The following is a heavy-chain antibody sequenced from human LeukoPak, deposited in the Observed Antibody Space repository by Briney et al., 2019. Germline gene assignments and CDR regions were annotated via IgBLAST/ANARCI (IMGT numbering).Heavy chain of an antibody. D-gene: IGHD3-16*01. Sequence: PSETLSLTCAVYGGSFSGYYWSWIRQPPGKGLEWIGEINHSGSTNYNPSLKSRVTISVDTSKNQFSLKLSSVTAADTAVYYCARGGPILGYWGQGTLVTVSS. J-gene: IGHJ4*02. CDR2: INHSGST. CDR3: ARGGPILGY. CDR1: GGSFSGYY. V-gene: IGHV4-34*01.